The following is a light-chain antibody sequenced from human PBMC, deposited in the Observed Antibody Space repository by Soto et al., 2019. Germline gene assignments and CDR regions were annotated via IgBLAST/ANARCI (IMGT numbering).Light chain of an antibody. Sequence: QSVLTQPASVSGSPGQSITISCTGTSSDVGGYNYVSWYQQHPGKAPKLMIYEVSNRPSGVSNRFSGSKSDNMASLTISGLQAEDEADYYCSSYTSFSTYVFGTGTKVTVL. V-gene: IGLV2-14*01. CDR3: SSYTSFSTYV. J-gene: IGLJ1*01. CDR2: EVS. CDR1: SSDVGGYNY.